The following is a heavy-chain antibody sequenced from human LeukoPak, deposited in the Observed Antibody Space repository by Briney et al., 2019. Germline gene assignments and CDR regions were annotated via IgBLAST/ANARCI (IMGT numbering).Heavy chain of an antibody. CDR3: AKGYGYYFDY. CDR2: ISSSSGYI. D-gene: IGHD5-18*01. J-gene: IGHJ4*02. Sequence: GGSLRLSCAASGFTFSSYSMNWVRQAPGKGLEWVSSISSSSGYIYYADSVKGRFTISRDNSKNTLYLQVNSLRVEDTAVYYCAKGYGYYFDYWGQGTLVIVSS. CDR1: GFTFSSYS. V-gene: IGHV3-21*01.